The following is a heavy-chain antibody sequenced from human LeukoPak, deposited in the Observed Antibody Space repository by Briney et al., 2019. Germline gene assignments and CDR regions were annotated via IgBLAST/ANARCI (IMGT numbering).Heavy chain of an antibody. CDR3: AKIVNWLDP. D-gene: IGHD2-15*01. CDR1: GFTFSTYA. J-gene: IGHJ5*02. V-gene: IGHV3-23*01. Sequence: GGSLRLSCAASGFTFSTYAMSWVRQAPGRGLEWASAISGSGGSTYYADALKGRFTISRDNSKNTLYLQMNSLRAEDTAVYYCAKIVNWLDPWGQGTLVTVSS. CDR2: ISGSGGST.